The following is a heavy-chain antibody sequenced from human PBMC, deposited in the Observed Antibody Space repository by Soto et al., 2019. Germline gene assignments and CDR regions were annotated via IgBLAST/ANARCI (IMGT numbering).Heavy chain of an antibody. CDR1: GGSISSSSYY. V-gene: IGHV4-39*01. CDR2: IYYSGST. CDR3: ATTDSYYETGDV. D-gene: IGHD3-3*01. J-gene: IGHJ6*02. Sequence: QLQLQESGPGLVKPSETLSLTCTVSGGSISSSSYYWGWIRQPPGKGLEWIGSIYYSGSTYYNPSLKSRVTISVDTSKNQFSLKLSSVTAADTAVYYCATTDSYYETGDVWGQGTTVTVSS.